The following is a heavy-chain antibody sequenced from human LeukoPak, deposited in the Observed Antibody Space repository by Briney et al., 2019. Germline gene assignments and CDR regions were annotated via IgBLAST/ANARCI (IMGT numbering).Heavy chain of an antibody. D-gene: IGHD3-3*01. CDR1: GGSISGYY. Sequence: SETLSLTCDVYGGSISGYYWSWIRQPPGKGLEWIGEINHSGSTNYNPSLKSRVTISVDTSKNQFSLKLSSVTAADTAVYYCARRSYDFWSGYRSSYYNGMDVWGQGTTVTVSS. CDR3: ARRSYDFWSGYRSSYYNGMDV. CDR2: INHSGST. J-gene: IGHJ6*02. V-gene: IGHV4-34*01.